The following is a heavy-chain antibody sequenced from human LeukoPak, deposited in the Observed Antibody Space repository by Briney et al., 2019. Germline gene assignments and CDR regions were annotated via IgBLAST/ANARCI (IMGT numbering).Heavy chain of an antibody. CDR2: ISSSSSYI. CDR1: GFTFSSYS. Sequence: GGSLRLSCAASGFTFSSYSMNWVRQAPGKGLEWVSSISSSSSYIYYADPVKGRFTTSRDNAKNSLYLQMNSLRAEDTAVYYCARDTKQWLVRLYYFDYWGQGTLVTVSS. CDR3: ARDTKQWLVRLYYFDY. V-gene: IGHV3-21*01. D-gene: IGHD6-19*01. J-gene: IGHJ4*02.